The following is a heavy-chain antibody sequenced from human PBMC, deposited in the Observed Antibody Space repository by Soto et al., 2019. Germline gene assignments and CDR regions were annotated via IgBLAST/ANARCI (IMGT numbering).Heavy chain of an antibody. CDR3: AKSGGGGYDSNNDNSGGLLMGHS. V-gene: IGHV3-33*06. CDR2: IYYDGSYE. CDR1: GFIFSNYG. Sequence: GGSLRLSCAASGFIFSNYGMHWVRQAPGKGLEWVALIYYDGSYENYADSVKGRFTISRDNSKSTLWLQMNSLRVEDTAVYYCAKSGGGGYDSNNDNSGGLLMGHSWGQGTLVTVSS. J-gene: IGHJ4*02. D-gene: IGHD3-22*01.